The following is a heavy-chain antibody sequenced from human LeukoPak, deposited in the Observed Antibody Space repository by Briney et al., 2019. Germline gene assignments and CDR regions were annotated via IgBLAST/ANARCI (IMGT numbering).Heavy chain of an antibody. CDR2: ISYSGST. CDR1: GGSISSYY. CDR3: ARHGSGTSLALYP. J-gene: IGHJ5*02. D-gene: IGHD3-10*01. V-gene: IGHV4-59*08. Sequence: SETLSLTCTVSGGSISSYYWSWIRQSPGKGLGRVGYISYSGSTNYNPSLQSRVTISLGTSKNRFSLNLTSVTAADTAVYYCARHGSGTSLALYPWGQGTLVTVSP.